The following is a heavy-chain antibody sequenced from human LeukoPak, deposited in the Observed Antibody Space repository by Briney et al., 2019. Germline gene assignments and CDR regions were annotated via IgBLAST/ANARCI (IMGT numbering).Heavy chain of an antibody. V-gene: IGHV1-69*05. J-gene: IGHJ4*02. CDR3: AGGGHYYDSSGLFDY. CDR2: IIPIFGTA. Sequence: SVKVSCKASGYTFTGYYMHWVRQAPGQGLEWMGRIIPIFGTANYAQKFQGRVTITTDESTSTAYMELSSLRSEDTAVYYCAGGGHYYDSSGLFDYWGQGTLVTVSS. CDR1: GYTFTGYY. D-gene: IGHD3-22*01.